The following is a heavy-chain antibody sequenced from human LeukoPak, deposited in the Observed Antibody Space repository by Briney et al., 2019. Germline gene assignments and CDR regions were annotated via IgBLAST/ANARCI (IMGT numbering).Heavy chain of an antibody. Sequence: GGSLRLSCAGSGFSFSSYGMHWVRQAPGKGLEWMAFIRSDGSNKYYADSVKGRFTISRDKSTNTVYLQMSSLRAEDTAFYYCAKEMSIAARDLYHNNYYYYYYMDVWGKGTTVTVSS. CDR1: GFSFSSYG. V-gene: IGHV3-30*02. J-gene: IGHJ6*03. CDR3: AKEMSIAARDLYHNNYYYYYYMDV. D-gene: IGHD6-6*01. CDR2: IRSDGSNK.